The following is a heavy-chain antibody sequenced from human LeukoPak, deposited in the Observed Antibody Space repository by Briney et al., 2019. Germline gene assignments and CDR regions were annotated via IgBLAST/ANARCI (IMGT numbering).Heavy chain of an antibody. J-gene: IGHJ4*02. CDR2: IHYSGRT. CDR1: GGSISSDY. V-gene: IGHV4-59*08. D-gene: IGHD3-16*02. Sequence: SETLSLTYTVSGGSISSDYWSWIRQPPGKGLEWIAYIHYSGRTNSNPTLNSRVTISVDMSKNQFSLKLISVTAADTAVYYCARHGYDTGSYLAHFDFWGQGTLVTVSS. CDR3: ARHGYDTGSYLAHFDF.